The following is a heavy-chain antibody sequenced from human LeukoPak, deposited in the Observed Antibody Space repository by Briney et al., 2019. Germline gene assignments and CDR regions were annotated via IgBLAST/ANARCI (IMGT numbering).Heavy chain of an antibody. CDR1: GGSINSGTYY. CDR2: IYTSGST. Sequence: SETLSLTCTVSGGSINSGTYYWTWIRQPAGKGLEWIGRIYTSGSTNYNPSLKSRVTISLDASKNQFSLKLGSVTAADTAVYYCARGAVAGRFSLRPTGAYYMDVWGKGTTVTVSS. V-gene: IGHV4-61*02. D-gene: IGHD6-13*01. CDR3: ARGAVAGRFSLRPTGAYYMDV. J-gene: IGHJ6*03.